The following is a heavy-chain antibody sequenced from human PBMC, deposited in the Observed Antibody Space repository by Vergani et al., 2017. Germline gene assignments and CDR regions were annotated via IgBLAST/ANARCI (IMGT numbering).Heavy chain of an antibody. CDR2: IYPADSDT. CDR1: EYSFGNYW. D-gene: IGHD1-1*01. CDR3: ARHTTYTDS. Sequence: EVQLVQSGAEVRKPGESLKISCKGSEYSFGNYWIGWVRQMPGKGLEWMGIIYPADSDTRYSPSFQGQVTISADKSISTAFLQWDSLEASDTALYYCARHTTYTDSWGQGTLVTVSS. J-gene: IGHJ4*02. V-gene: IGHV5-51*01.